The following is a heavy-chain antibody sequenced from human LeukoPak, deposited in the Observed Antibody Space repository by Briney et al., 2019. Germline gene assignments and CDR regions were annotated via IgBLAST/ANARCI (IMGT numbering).Heavy chain of an antibody. Sequence: ASVKVSCKASGATFSSYAISWVRQAPGQGLEWMGGIIPIFGTANYAQKFQGRVTITADESTSTAYMELSSLRSEDTAVYYCARWGADRDYYYYYGMDVWGQGTTVTVSS. CDR1: GATFSSYA. CDR3: ARWGADRDYYYYYGMDV. CDR2: IIPIFGTA. J-gene: IGHJ6*02. D-gene: IGHD1-26*01. V-gene: IGHV1-69*13.